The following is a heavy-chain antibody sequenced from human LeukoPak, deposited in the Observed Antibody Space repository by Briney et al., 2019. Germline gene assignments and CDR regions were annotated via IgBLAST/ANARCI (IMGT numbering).Heavy chain of an antibody. D-gene: IGHD3-10*01. CDR3: AREAYYGSGSYGKDYYYYYMDV. CDR2: MNPNSGNT. V-gene: IGHV1-8*01. CDR1: GYTFTSYD. Sequence: ASVKVSCKASGYTFTSYDINWVRQATGQGLEWMGWMNPNSGNTGYAQKLQGRVTMTTDTSTSTAYMELRSLRSDDTAVYYCAREAYYGSGSYGKDYYYYYMDVWGKGTTVTVSS. J-gene: IGHJ6*03.